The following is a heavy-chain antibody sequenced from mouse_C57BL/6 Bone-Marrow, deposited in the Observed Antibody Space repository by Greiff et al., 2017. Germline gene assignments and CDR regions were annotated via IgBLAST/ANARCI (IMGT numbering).Heavy chain of an antibody. J-gene: IGHJ1*03. CDR1: GFNIKDAY. D-gene: IGHD1-1*01. CDR2: IDTENGDT. CDR3: TTRITTVVATPYWYFDV. V-gene: IGHV14-4*01. Sequence: VQLKQSGAELVRPGASVKLSCTASGFNIKDAYMHWVKQRPEQGLEWIGWIDTENGDTEYASKFPGQATITANTSSNTAYLQLSRLASEDAADYYVTTRITTVVATPYWYFDVWGTGTTVTVSS.